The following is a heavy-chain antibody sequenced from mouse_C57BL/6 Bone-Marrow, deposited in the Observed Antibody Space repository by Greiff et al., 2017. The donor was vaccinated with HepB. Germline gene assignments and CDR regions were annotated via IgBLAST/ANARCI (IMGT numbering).Heavy chain of an antibody. CDR1: GYAFSSSW. D-gene: IGHD3-2*02. CDR3: ARNGSGYLYSAMDY. CDR2: IYPGDGDT. Sequence: QVQLQQSGPELVKPGASVKISCKASGYAFSSSWMNWVKQRPGKGLEWIGRIYPGDGDTNYNGKFKGKATLTADKSSSTAYMQLSSLTSEDSAVYFCARNGSGYLYSAMDYWGQGTSVTVSS. V-gene: IGHV1-82*01. J-gene: IGHJ4*01.